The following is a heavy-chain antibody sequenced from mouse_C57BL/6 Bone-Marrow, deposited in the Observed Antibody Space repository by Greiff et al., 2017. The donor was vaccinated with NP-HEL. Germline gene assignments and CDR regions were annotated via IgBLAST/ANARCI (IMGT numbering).Heavy chain of an antibody. D-gene: IGHD4-1*01. CDR3: VRHGTFYAMDY. V-gene: IGHV10-1*01. CDR2: IRSKSNNYAT. CDR1: GFSFNTYA. J-gene: IGHJ4*01. Sequence: EVQRVESGGGLVQPKGSLKLSCAASGFSFNTYAMNWVRQAPGKGLEWVARIRSKSNNYATYYADSVKDRFTISRDDSESMLYLQMNNMKTEDTAMYYCVRHGTFYAMDYWGQGTSVTVSS.